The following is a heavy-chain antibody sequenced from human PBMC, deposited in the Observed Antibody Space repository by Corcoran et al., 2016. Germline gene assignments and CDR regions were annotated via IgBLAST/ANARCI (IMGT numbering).Heavy chain of an antibody. CDR3: ARHRGYGDYFDY. J-gene: IGHJ4*02. Sequence: QLQLQESCPGLVKPSETLSLTCTVSGGSISSSSYYWGWIRQPPGKGLEWIGSIYYSGSTYYNPSLKSRVTISVDTSKNQFSLKLSSVTAADTAVYYCARHRGYGDYFDYWGQGTLVTVSS. CDR1: GGSISSSSYY. D-gene: IGHD4-17*01. CDR2: IYYSGST. V-gene: IGHV4-39*01.